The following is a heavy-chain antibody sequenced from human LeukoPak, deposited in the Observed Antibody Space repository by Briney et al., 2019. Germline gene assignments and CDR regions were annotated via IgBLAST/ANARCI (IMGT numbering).Heavy chain of an antibody. CDR2: INAGNGNT. V-gene: IGHV1-3*01. D-gene: IGHD2-15*01. Sequence: GASVKVSCKASGYTFTSYAMHWVRQAPGQRLEWMGWINAGNGNTKYSQKFQGRVTITRDTSASTAYMELSSPRSEDTAVYYCARDNPLHCSGGSCYSKVFDYWGQGTLVTVPS. CDR1: GYTFTSYA. J-gene: IGHJ4*02. CDR3: ARDNPLHCSGGSCYSKVFDY.